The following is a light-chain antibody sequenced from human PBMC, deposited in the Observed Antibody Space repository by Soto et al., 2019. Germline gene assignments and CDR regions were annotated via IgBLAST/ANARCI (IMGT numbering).Light chain of an antibody. CDR3: QQANTYPLT. J-gene: IGKJ4*01. Sequence: DIQMTQSPSTLSASVGDSVTLTSRASQSISSWLAWFQQEPGKAPKLLIYTASSLQSGVPSRFSAGGYGTDFTLTISSLQPEDFATYYCQQANTYPLTFGGGTKVDI. V-gene: IGKV1-12*01. CDR2: TAS. CDR1: QSISSW.